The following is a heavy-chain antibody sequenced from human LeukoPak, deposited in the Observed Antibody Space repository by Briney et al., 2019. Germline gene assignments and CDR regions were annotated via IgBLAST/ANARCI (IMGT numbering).Heavy chain of an antibody. CDR1: GGSISSSSYY. V-gene: IGHV4-39*01. J-gene: IGHJ4*02. CDR3: ARHYYSSGWLYYFDY. D-gene: IGHD6-19*01. CDR2: IYYSGST. Sequence: SETLSLICTVSGGSISSSSYYWGWIRQPPGKGLEWIGSIYYSGSTYYNPSLKSRVTISVDTSKNQFSLKLSSVTAADTAVYYCARHYYSSGWLYYFDYWGQGTLVTVSS.